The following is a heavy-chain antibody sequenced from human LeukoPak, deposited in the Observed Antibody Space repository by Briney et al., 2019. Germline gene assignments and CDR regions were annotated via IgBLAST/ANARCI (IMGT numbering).Heavy chain of an antibody. V-gene: IGHV3-21*01. CDR2: ISSSSSYI. Sequence: NSGGSLRLSCAASGFTFSSYSMNWVRQAPGKGLEWVSSISSSSSYIYYADSVKGRFTISRDNAKNSLYLQMNSLRAEDTAVYYCARDNTGGQLVPSDAFDIWGQGTMVTVSS. CDR1: GFTFSSYS. CDR3: ARDNTGGQLVPSDAFDI. J-gene: IGHJ3*02. D-gene: IGHD6-13*01.